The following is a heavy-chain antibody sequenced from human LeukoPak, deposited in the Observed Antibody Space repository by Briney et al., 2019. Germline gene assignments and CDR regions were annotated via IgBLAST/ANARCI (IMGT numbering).Heavy chain of an antibody. CDR2: ISGSGGST. J-gene: IGHJ4*02. CDR1: GFTFSSYA. D-gene: IGHD3-22*01. V-gene: IGHV3-23*01. CDR3: AKDRGYYYVFDY. Sequence: GGSLRLSCVASGFTFSSYAMSWVRQAPGKGLEWVSAISGSGGSTYYADSVKGRFTISRDNSKNTLYLQMNSLRAEDTAVYYCAKDRGYYYVFDYWGQGTLVTVSS.